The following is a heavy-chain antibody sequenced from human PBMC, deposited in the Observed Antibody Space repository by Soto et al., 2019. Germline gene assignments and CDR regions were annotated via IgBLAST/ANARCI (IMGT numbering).Heavy chain of an antibody. CDR3: AKDIAEWYNWNRLGAFDI. V-gene: IGHV3-23*01. J-gene: IGHJ3*02. D-gene: IGHD1-20*01. CDR2: ISGSGGST. Sequence: GGSLRLSCAASGFTFSSYAMSWVRQAPGKGLEWVSAISGSGGSTYYADSVKGRFTISRDNSKNTLYLQMNSLRAEDTAVYYWAKDIAEWYNWNRLGAFDIWGQGTMVTVSS. CDR1: GFTFSSYA.